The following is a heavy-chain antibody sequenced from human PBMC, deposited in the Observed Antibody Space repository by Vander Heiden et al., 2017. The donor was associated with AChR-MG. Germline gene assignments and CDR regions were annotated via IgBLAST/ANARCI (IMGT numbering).Heavy chain of an antibody. CDR3: ARDPPYSSGWYDY. D-gene: IGHD6-19*01. Sequence: EVQLVESGGGLVKPGAYLRLSCAASGFTFSRYGMSWVRQAPGKGLEWVSSINSSRSYIYYADSVKGRITIARDNAKNSLYLQMNSLGAEDTAVYYCARDPPYSSGWYDYWGQGTLVTVSS. V-gene: IGHV3-21*01. J-gene: IGHJ4*02. CDR2: INSSRSYI. CDR1: GFTFSRYG.